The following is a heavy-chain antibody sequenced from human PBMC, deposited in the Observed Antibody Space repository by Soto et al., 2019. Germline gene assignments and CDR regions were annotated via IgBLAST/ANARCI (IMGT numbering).Heavy chain of an antibody. CDR2: IYYTGST. J-gene: IGHJ6*02. CDR3: ARDYRTPSGGMDV. Sequence: SETLSLTCTVTGGSITSYRSYWGWIRQPPGKGLEWIGSIYYTGSTYFNPSLKSRVTISVDTSKNHFSLRLTSVAAADRAVYFCARDYRTPSGGMDVWGQGTTVTVSS. V-gene: IGHV4-39*02. CDR1: GGSITSYRSY. D-gene: IGHD3-16*02.